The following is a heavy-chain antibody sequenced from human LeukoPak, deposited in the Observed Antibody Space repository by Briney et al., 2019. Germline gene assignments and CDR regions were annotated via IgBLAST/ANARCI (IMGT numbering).Heavy chain of an antibody. CDR1: GGSFSGYY. D-gene: IGHD3-22*01. V-gene: IGHV4-34*01. CDR3: ARVTYDSSGYYYTYYYYVDV. J-gene: IGHJ6*03. CDR2: INHSGST. Sequence: SETLSLTCAVYGGSFSGYYWSWIRQPPGKGLEWIGEINHSGSTNYNPSLKSRVTISVDTSKNQFSLKLSSVTAADTAVYYCARVTYDSSGYYYTYYYYVDVWGNGTTVTVSS.